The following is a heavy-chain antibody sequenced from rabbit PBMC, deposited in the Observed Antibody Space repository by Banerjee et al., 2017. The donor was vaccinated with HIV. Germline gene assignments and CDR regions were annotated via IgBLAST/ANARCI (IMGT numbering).Heavy chain of an antibody. CDR2: IYTGSSGST. CDR1: GFSFSSSYW. V-gene: IGHV1S40*01. CDR3: ARDGVGYTFDLEL. D-gene: IGHD3-1*01. J-gene: IGHJ6*01. Sequence: QSLEESGGDLVKPGASLTLTCTASGFSFSSSYWICWVRQAPGKGLEWIACIYTGSSGSTAYASWAKGRFTISKPSSTTVTLQLNSLTAADTATYFCARDGVGYTFDLELWGPGTLVTVS.